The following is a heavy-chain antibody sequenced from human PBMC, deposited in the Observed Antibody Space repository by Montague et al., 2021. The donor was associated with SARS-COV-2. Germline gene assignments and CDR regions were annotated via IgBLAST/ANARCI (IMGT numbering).Heavy chain of an antibody. CDR2: RYQNGAT. CDR1: GFSISSGYY. D-gene: IGHD3-3*01. J-gene: IGHJ4*02. V-gene: IGHV4-38-2*02. Sequence: SETLSLTCSVSGFSISSGYYWGWIRQTLGKGLEWIWSRYQNGATXXSPSLKRPVTILLDTSKNQFSLSLTSVTAADTAVYYCARSGVGIFDFSYFDSWGQGSLVIVSS. CDR3: ARSGVGIFDFSYFDS.